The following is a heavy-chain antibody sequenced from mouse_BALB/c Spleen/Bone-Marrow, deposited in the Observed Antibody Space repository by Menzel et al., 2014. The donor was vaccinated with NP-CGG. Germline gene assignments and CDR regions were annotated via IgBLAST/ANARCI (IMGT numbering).Heavy chain of an antibody. CDR3: AREATMITWFAY. Sequence: QVQLKESGPGLVAPSQSLSITCTVSGFSXTSYGVHWVRQPPGKGLEWLGVICAGGSTNYNSALMSRLSISKDNSKSQVFLKMNSLQTDDTAMYYCAREATMITWFAYWGQGTLVTVSA. J-gene: IGHJ3*01. CDR2: ICAGGST. V-gene: IGHV2-9*02. D-gene: IGHD2-4*01. CDR1: GFSXTSYG.